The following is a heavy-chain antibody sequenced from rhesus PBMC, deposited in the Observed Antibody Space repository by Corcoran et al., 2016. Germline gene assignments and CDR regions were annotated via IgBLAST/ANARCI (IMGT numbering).Heavy chain of an antibody. CDR3: ARRPGDLQYYFDY. J-gene: IGHJ4*01. V-gene: IGHV4-160*01. CDR2: IYGSSGST. CDR1: GGSFRRYC. D-gene: IGHD2-2*01. Sequence: QVQLQESGPGLVKPSETLSLTCAVSGGSFRRYCWGWIRQPPGAGLEWIGSIYGSSGSTEYNPSLKSRATISRDTSKNQFSLKLSSVTAADTAVYYCARRPGDLQYYFDYWGQGVLVTVSS.